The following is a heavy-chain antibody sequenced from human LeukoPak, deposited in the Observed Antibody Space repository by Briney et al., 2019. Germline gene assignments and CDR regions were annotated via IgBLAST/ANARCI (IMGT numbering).Heavy chain of an antibody. CDR1: GFTFSSYS. Sequence: PGGSLRLSCAASGFTFSSYSMNWVRQAPGKGLEWVSSISSSSSYIYYADSVKGRFTISRDNAKNSLYLQMNSLRAEDTAVYYCARGRYYYGSGSYYPYFDYWGQGTLVTVSS. CDR2: ISSSSSYI. V-gene: IGHV3-21*01. D-gene: IGHD3-10*01. J-gene: IGHJ4*02. CDR3: ARGRYYYGSGSYYPYFDY.